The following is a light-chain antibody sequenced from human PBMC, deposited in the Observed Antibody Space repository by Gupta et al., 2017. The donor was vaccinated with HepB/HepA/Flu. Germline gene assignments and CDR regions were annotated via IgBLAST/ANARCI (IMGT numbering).Light chain of an antibody. CDR2: EVN. V-gene: IGLV2-23*02. CDR1: SSDVGNYNF. Sequence: QSALTQPASVSGSRGQSITISCTGTSSDVGNYNFVSWYQHHPGKATKLLIYEVNKRPSGASNRFSGSRSGNTASLTVSGLQTDDEADYYCCSYAGRSVWVFGGGTKLTVL. J-gene: IGLJ3*02. CDR3: CSYAGRSVWV.